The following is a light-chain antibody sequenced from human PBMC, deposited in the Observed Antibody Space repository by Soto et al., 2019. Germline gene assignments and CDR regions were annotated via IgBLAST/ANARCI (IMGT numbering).Light chain of an antibody. CDR2: GAS. CDR1: QSVSSN. CDR3: QQYNNWPPL. Sequence: EIVMTQSPATLSVSPGERATLSCRASQSVSSNLAWYQQKPGQAPRLLIYGASTRATGITARFSGSGSGTDFTLTISSMQSEDFAVYYFQQYNNWPPLFGPGTKVDIK. V-gene: IGKV3-15*01. J-gene: IGKJ3*01.